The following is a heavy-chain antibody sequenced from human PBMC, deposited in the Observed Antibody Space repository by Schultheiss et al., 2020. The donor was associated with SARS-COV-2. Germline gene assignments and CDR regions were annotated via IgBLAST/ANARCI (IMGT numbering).Heavy chain of an antibody. V-gene: IGHV3-66*01. CDR2: IYSGGRT. J-gene: IGHJ4*02. D-gene: IGHD2-15*01. Sequence: GGSLRLSCAASGFTFSNYYMSWVRQAPGKGLEWVSLIYSGGRTCYADSVKGRFTISRDNAKNSLYLQMNSLRAEDTAVYYCARGGYCSGGSCFNFDYWGQGTLVTVSS. CDR3: ARGGYCSGGSCFNFDY. CDR1: GFTFSNYY.